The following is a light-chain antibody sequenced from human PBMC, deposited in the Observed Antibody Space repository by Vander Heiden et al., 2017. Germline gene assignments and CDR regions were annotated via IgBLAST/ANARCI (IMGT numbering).Light chain of an antibody. V-gene: IGKV4-1*01. J-gene: IGKJ2*01. CDR1: QRVLYIPNNKNY. Sequence: DIVMTQSPDSLAVSLGERATINCKSSQRVLYIPNNKNYLAWYQQKPGQPPKLLIYWASTRESGVPDRFSGSGSGTDFTLTISSLQAEDVAVYYCQQYYSTPYTFGQGTKLEIK. CDR3: QQYYSTPYT. CDR2: WAS.